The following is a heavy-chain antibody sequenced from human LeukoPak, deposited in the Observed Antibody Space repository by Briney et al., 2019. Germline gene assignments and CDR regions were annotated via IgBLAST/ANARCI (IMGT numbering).Heavy chain of an antibody. J-gene: IGHJ4*02. CDR3: ARTRCYYNSRSYGAPYYFDY. D-gene: IGHD3-10*01. CDR2: IYYSGST. Sequence: SETLSLTCAVSGGSISSNSYYWGWIRQPPGKGLKWIGSIYYSGSTYYNPSLKSRVTISVDTSKNQFSLKLSSVTAADTAVYYCARTRCYYNSRSYGAPYYFDYWGQGTLVTVSS. CDR1: GGSISSNSYY. V-gene: IGHV4-39*01.